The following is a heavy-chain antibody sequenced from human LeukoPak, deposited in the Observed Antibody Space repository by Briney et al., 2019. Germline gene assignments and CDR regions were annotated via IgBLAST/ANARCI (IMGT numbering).Heavy chain of an antibody. Sequence: GGSLRLSCAASGFTFSNYGMHWVRQAPGKGLEWVAFVYYDGRSKFYAASVKGRFTISRDNSRNSLYIQMNSLRTEDSAVYYCVKDQGQVYGYFDSWGQGTLVTVSS. CDR1: GFTFSNYG. CDR2: VYYDGRSK. J-gene: IGHJ4*02. CDR3: VKDQGQVYGYFDS. V-gene: IGHV3-30*02. D-gene: IGHD6-6*01.